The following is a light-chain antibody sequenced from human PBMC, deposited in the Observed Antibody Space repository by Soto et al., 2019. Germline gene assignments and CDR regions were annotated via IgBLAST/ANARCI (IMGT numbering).Light chain of an antibody. CDR3: AAWDDSLSGPV. CDR2: EGS. Sequence: QSVLTQPASVSGSPGQSITISCTGTSSDVGSYNLVSWYQQHPGKAPKLMIYEGSKRPAGVPDRFSGSKSGTSASLAITGLRPEDEADYYCAAWDDSLSGPVFGGGTKVTVL. CDR1: SSDVGSYNL. J-gene: IGLJ2*01. V-gene: IGLV2-14*02.